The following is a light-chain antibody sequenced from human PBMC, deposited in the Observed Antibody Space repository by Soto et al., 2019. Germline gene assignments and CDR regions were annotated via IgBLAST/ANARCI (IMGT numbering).Light chain of an antibody. CDR3: QQYGSSPWT. V-gene: IGKV3-20*01. CDR1: QRVSSSF. J-gene: IGKJ1*01. Sequence: EIVLTQSPGTLSLSQGEGATLSCRASQRVSSSFFAWYQQKPGQAPRLLIYGASSMATGIPDRFSGSGSGTDFTLTISRLEPEDFAVYYCQQYGSSPWTFGQGTKVETK. CDR2: GAS.